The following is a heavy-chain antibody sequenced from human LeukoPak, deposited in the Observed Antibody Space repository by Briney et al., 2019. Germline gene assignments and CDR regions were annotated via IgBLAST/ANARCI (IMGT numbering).Heavy chain of an antibody. V-gene: IGHV3-23*01. J-gene: IGHJ4*02. CDR1: GFTFNTYA. CDR2: ISGDGATT. CDR3: ARRSASDY. D-gene: IGHD5-18*01. Sequence: GESLRLSCAASGFTFNTYAMSWVREAPGKGLQWVAVISGDGATTHYADSVKGRFTGSRDNSQDTLYLQMNSLRAADTAVDYCARRSASDYWGQGTLVTVSS.